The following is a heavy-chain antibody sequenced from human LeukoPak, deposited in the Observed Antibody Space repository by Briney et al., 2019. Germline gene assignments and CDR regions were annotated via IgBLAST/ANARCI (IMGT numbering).Heavy chain of an antibody. CDR2: IYYSGST. D-gene: IGHD1-26*01. CDR1: GGSISSYY. Sequence: SETLSLTCTVSGGSISSYYWSWIRQPPGKGLEWIGYIYYSGSTNYNPSLKSRVTISVDTSKNQFSLKLSSVTAADTAVYYCARAAHSFYRASAFDIWGQGTMVTVSS. CDR3: ARAAHSFYRASAFDI. V-gene: IGHV4-59*01. J-gene: IGHJ3*02.